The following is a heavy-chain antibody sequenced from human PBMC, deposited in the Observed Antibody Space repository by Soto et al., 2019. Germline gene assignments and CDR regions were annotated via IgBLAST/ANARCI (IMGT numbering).Heavy chain of an antibody. Sequence: EVQVLESGGDLVQPGGSLRLSCAASGFTFSNYAMTWVRQAPGKGLEWVSTISGSGDSIYYADSVKGRFTISRDNSKNTLYLQMNSLRADDSAVYYCSTGRQMGYWGQGTLFTFSS. V-gene: IGHV3-23*01. D-gene: IGHD7-27*01. CDR2: ISGSGDSI. J-gene: IGHJ4*02. CDR3: STGRQMGY. CDR1: GFTFSNYA.